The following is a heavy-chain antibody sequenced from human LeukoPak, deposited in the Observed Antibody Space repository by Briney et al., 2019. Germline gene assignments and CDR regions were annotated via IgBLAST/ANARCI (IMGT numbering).Heavy chain of an antibody. J-gene: IGHJ4*02. D-gene: IGHD3-3*01. V-gene: IGHV4-39*01. CDR2: IYYSGST. CDR1: GGSISSSSHY. Sequence: SETLSLTCTVSGGSISSSSHYWAWIRQSPGTGLEWIGSIYYSGSTYYNPSLKSRATISVDTSKNQISLKVSSVTAADSALYFCARQRASGSASNLRVAQIDSWGQGTLVTVSS. CDR3: ARQRASGSASNLRVAQIDS.